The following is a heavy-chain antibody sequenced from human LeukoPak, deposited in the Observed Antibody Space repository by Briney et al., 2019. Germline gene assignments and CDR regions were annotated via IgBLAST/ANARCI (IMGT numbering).Heavy chain of an antibody. CDR2: INQDGTEK. Sequence: GGSLRLSCAASGFPFSGYSLTWVRQAPGKGLEWVANINQDGTEKYYVDSVKGRFTISRDYAKNSLYLQMNSLRVEDTAVYYCAKVAKYYYGPETYYFFEQWGQGTPVTASP. D-gene: IGHD3-10*01. V-gene: IGHV3-7*01. CDR1: GFPFSGYS. J-gene: IGHJ4*02. CDR3: AKVAKYYYGPETYYFFEQ.